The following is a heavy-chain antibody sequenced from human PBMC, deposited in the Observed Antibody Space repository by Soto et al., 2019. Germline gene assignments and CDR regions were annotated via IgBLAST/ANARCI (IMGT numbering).Heavy chain of an antibody. D-gene: IGHD3-22*01. J-gene: IGHJ4*02. CDR3: ARDLGRYYDSSGYYYGAYYY. CDR1: GFTFNSYS. CDR2: ISSSSSYI. Sequence: GGSLRLSCAASGFTFNSYSMNWVRQAPGKGLEWVSSISSSSSYIYYADSVKGRFTISRDNAKNSLYLQMNSLRAEDTAVYYCARDLGRYYDSSGYYYGAYYYWGQGP. V-gene: IGHV3-21*01.